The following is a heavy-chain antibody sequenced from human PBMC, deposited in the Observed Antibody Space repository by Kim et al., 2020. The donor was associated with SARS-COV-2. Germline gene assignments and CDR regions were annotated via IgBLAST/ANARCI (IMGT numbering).Heavy chain of an antibody. V-gene: IGHV4-34*01. CDR1: GGSFSGYY. CDR2: INHSGST. J-gene: IGHJ4*02. Sequence: SETLSLTCAVYGGSFSGYYWSWIRQPPGKGLEWIGEINHSGSTNYNPSLKSRVTISVDTSKNQFSLKLSSVTAADTAVYYCARRPRLGPGWLRWGYDYWGQGTLVTVSS. D-gene: IGHD2-21*01. CDR3: ARRPRLGPGWLRWGYDY.